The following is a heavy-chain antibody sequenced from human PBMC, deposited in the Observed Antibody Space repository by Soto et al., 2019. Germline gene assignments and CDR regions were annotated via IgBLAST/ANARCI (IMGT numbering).Heavy chain of an antibody. CDR3: ARDHIAARPYYYYYYMDV. D-gene: IGHD6-6*01. V-gene: IGHV1-3*01. Sequence: ASVKVSCKAAGYAFTSYAMHWVRQAPGQRLEWMGWINAGNGNTKYSQKFQGRVTITRDTSASTAYMELSSLRSEDTAVYYCARDHIAARPYYYYYYMDVWGKGTTVTVSS. CDR2: INAGNGNT. CDR1: GYAFTSYA. J-gene: IGHJ6*03.